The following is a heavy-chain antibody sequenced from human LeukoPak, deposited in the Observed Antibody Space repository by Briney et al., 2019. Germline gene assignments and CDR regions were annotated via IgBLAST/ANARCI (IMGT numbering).Heavy chain of an antibody. D-gene: IGHD3-3*01. J-gene: IGHJ6*02. CDR1: GFTFSSYG. Sequence: TGRSLSLSCAASGFTFSSYGRHWVRQAPGMGLERVAVISYDGSNKYYADSVKGRFTISRDNSKNTLYLQMNSLRAEDTAVYYCAKVPDPYDFWSGFYGMDVWGQGTTVTVSS. CDR2: ISYDGSNK. V-gene: IGHV3-30*18. CDR3: AKVPDPYDFWSGFYGMDV.